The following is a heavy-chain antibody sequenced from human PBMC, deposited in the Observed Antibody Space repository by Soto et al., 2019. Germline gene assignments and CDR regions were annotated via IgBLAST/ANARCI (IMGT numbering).Heavy chain of an antibody. J-gene: IGHJ2*01. V-gene: IGHV3-30-3*01. CDR2: ISYDGSNK. CDR3: ARDRVRNWNYVGWYFDL. D-gene: IGHD1-7*01. Sequence: QMQLVESGGGVVQPGRSLRLSCAASGFAFSSSAMHWVRQAPGKGLEWVAVISYDGSNKYYADSVEGRFTISRDNSKTALYLQMNSLRPEDTAVYFCARDRVRNWNYVGWYFDLWGRGTLVSVSS. CDR1: GFAFSSSA.